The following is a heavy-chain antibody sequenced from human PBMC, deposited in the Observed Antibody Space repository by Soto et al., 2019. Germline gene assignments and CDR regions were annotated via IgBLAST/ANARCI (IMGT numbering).Heavy chain of an antibody. J-gene: IGHJ4*02. CDR2: ISAYNGNT. V-gene: IGHV1-18*01. D-gene: IGHD3-16*01. CDR1: GYTFTNFG. CDR3: ARGGTPIDY. Sequence: QVQLVQSGAEVKKPGASVKVSCKASGYTFTNFGISWVRQAPGQGLEWMGWISAYNGNTNYAQNFQGRVTMTTDTAASTADMELRSLRSDDTAVYYGARGGTPIDYWGQGTLGTVSS.